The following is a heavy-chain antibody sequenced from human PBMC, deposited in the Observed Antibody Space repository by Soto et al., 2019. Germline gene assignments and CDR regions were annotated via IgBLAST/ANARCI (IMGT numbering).Heavy chain of an antibody. CDR2: INHSGST. Sequence: PSETLSLTCAVYGGSFNGYYWNWIRQPPGKGLEWIGEINHSGSTNYNPSLKSRVTLSVDTSKNQFSLKLSSVTAADTAVYYCARGLRTNGSFFRVWGQGTLVTVSS. CDR3: ARGLRTNGSFFRV. J-gene: IGHJ4*02. D-gene: IGHD2-8*01. V-gene: IGHV4-34*01. CDR1: GGSFNGYY.